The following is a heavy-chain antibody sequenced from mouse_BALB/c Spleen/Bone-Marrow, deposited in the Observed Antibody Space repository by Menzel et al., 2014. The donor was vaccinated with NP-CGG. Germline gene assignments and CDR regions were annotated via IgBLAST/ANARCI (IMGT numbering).Heavy chain of an antibody. CDR3: ASYVYGYYFDY. V-gene: IGHV14-3*02. Sequence: VQLQQSGAELVKPGASVKLSCTASGFNIKDTYMHWVKQRPGQSLEWIGRIDPANGNTKYDPKFQGKASITADTSSNTAYLQLSSLTSEDTAVYYCASYVYGYYFDYWGQGTTLTVSS. J-gene: IGHJ2*01. CDR1: GFNIKDTY. CDR2: IDPANGNT. D-gene: IGHD2-2*01.